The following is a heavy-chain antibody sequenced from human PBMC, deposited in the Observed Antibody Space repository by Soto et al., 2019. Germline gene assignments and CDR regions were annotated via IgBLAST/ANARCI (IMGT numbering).Heavy chain of an antibody. CDR2: INWNGGST. CDR1: GFTFDDYG. CDR3: ARAARVAVAGTYYYYYMDV. Sequence: GGSLRLSCAASGFTFDDYGMSWVRQAPGKGLEWVSGINWNGGSTGYADSVKGRFTISRDNAKNSLYLQMNSLRAEDTALYHCARAARVAVAGTYYYYYMDVWGKGTTVTVSS. J-gene: IGHJ6*03. V-gene: IGHV3-20*01. D-gene: IGHD6-19*01.